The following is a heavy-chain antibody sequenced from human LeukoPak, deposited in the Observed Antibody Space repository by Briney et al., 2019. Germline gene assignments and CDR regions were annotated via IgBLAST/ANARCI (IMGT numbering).Heavy chain of an antibody. V-gene: IGHV3-74*01. J-gene: IGHJ6*04. CDR2: INSDGSST. CDR3: ARDRGLYGMDV. CDR1: GFTFSSYW. Sequence: GGSLRLSCAASGFTFSSYWMHWVRQAPGKGLVWVSRINSDGSSTSYADSVKGRFTISRDNAKDALYLQMNSLRAEDTAVYYCARDRGLYGMDVWGKGTTVTVSS.